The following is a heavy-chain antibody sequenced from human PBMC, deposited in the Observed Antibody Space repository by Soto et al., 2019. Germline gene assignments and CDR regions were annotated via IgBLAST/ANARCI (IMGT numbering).Heavy chain of an antibody. CDR2: IYPGDSDT. V-gene: IGHV5-51*01. CDR1: GYSFTSYW. CDR3: ARCLNDFWSGYYYYYGMDV. D-gene: IGHD3-3*01. Sequence: PGESLKISCKGSGYSFTSYWIGWVRQMPGKGLEWMGIIYPGDSDTRYSPSFQGQVTISADKSISTAYLQWSSLKASDTAMYYCARCLNDFWSGYYYYYGMDVWGQGTTVTVSS. J-gene: IGHJ6*02.